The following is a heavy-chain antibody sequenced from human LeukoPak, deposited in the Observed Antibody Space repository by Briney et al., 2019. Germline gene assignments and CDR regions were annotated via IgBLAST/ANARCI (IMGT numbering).Heavy chain of an antibody. CDR2: IYSGGST. Sequence: GGSLRLSCAASGFTVSSNYMSWVRQAPGKGLEWVSVIYSGGSTCYADSVKGRFTISRDNSRNTLYLQMNSLRAEDTAVYYCARGSGLAAFDIWGQGTMVTVSS. CDR1: GFTVSSNY. J-gene: IGHJ3*02. CDR3: ARGSGLAAFDI. D-gene: IGHD3-3*01. V-gene: IGHV3-53*01.